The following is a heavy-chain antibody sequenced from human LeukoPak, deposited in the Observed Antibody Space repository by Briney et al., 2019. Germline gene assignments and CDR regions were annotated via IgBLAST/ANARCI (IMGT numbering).Heavy chain of an antibody. Sequence: PGGSLRLSCAASGFTFSRYWMSWVRQAPGKGLEWVANIKQDGSEKYYVDSVKGRFTISRDNAKNSLYLQMSSLRAEDTAVYYCARLPTTYFDYWGQGTLVTVSS. CDR3: ARLPTTYFDY. V-gene: IGHV3-7*01. CDR2: IKQDGSEK. CDR1: GFTFSRYW. J-gene: IGHJ4*02. D-gene: IGHD4-11*01.